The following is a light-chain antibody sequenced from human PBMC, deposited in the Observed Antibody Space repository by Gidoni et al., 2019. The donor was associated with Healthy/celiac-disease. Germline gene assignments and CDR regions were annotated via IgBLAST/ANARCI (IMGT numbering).Light chain of an antibody. Sequence: IVLTQSPATLSLSPGERATLSCRASQSVSSYSAWYQQKPGQAPRLLIYDASNRATGIPARFSGSGSGTDFTLTISSLEPEDFAVYYCQQRSNLITFGQGTRLEIK. J-gene: IGKJ5*01. CDR3: QQRSNLIT. CDR2: DAS. CDR1: QSVSSY. V-gene: IGKV3-11*01.